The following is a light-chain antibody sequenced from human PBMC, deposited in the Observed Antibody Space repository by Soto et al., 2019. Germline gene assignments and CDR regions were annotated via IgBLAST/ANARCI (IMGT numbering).Light chain of an antibody. Sequence: QSALTQPAYVSGSPGQSITISCTGASSDVGGSNYVSWYQQHPGKAPKLMIYDVSNRPSGVSNRFSGSKSGNTASLTISGLQAEDEADYYCGSYSSSSTLYVFGTGTKLTVL. CDR2: DVS. J-gene: IGLJ1*01. CDR1: SSDVGGSNY. CDR3: GSYSSSSTLYV. V-gene: IGLV2-14*03.